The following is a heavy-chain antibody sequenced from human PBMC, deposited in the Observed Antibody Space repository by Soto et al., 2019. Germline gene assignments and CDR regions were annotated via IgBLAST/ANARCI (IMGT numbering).Heavy chain of an antibody. D-gene: IGHD3-9*01. Sequence: DPLSRPCAVSRGLHSSASYYWIWLLQSTGQGLESIGYIYHSGTTKYNPSLKSRVSISVDTSKNQFSLRLTSLSAADTAVYYCARAASPYFDLLSAFHPWGQGTLV. CDR1: RGLHSSASYY. CDR2: IYHSGTT. V-gene: IGHV4-61*01. CDR3: ARAASPYFDLLSAFHP. J-gene: IGHJ5*02.